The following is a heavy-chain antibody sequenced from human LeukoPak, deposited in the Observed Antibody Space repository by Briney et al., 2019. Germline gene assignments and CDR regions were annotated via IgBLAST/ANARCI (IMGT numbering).Heavy chain of an antibody. D-gene: IGHD2-2*01. CDR1: GLTLSSYG. V-gene: IGHV3-30*18. J-gene: IGHJ4*02. CDR2: ISYDGSNK. CDR3: AKIIGHCSSTSCLDDY. Sequence: GGSLRLSCAASGLTLSSYGMHWVRQAPGKGLEWVPVISYDGSNKYYADSVKGRFTISRDNSKNTLYLQMNSLRAEDTAVYYCAKIIGHCSSTSCLDDYWGQGTLVTVSS.